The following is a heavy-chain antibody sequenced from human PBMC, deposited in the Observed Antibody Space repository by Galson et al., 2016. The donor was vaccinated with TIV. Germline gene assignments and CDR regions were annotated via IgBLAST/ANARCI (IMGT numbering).Heavy chain of an antibody. J-gene: IGHJ6*02. CDR1: GLSVSINY. Sequence: FLRLSCAASGLSVSINYMTWVRQAPGKGLEWVSLISDGVNTYYPDSVKGRFTISRDKFKNILYLHMNTVRVEDAAVYYCARDRMVDATYYYYYYGMDVWGQGTAVTVSS. V-gene: IGHV3-66*02. CDR2: ISDGVNT. D-gene: IGHD2-8*01. CDR3: ARDRMVDATYYYYYYGMDV.